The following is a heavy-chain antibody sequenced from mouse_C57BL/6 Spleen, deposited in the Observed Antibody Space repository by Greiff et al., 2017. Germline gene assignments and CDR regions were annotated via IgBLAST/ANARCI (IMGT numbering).Heavy chain of an antibody. D-gene: IGHD2-3*01. J-gene: IGHJ4*01. CDR3: ARRYDGYSYAMDY. CDR1: GFTFSDYY. CDR2: ISNGGGST. Sequence: EVKLMESGGGLVQPGGSLKLSCAASGFTFSDYYMYWVRQTPEKRLEWVAYISNGGGSTYYPDTVKGRFTISRDHAKNTLYLQMSRLKSEDTAMYYCARRYDGYSYAMDYWGQGTSVTVSS. V-gene: IGHV5-12*01.